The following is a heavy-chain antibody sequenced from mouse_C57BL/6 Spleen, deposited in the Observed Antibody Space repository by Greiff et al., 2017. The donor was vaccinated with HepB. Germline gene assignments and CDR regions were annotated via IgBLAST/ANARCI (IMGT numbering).Heavy chain of an antibody. J-gene: IGHJ3*01. Sequence: VKLVESGPGLVQPSQSLSITCTVSGFSLTSYGVHWVRQSPGKGLEWLGVIWSGGSTDYNAAFISRLSISKDNSKSQVFFKMNSLQADDTAIYYCARKGDSNYPFAYWGQGTLVTVSA. CDR2: IWSGGST. D-gene: IGHD2-5*01. CDR3: ARKGDSNYPFAY. V-gene: IGHV2-2*01. CDR1: GFSLTSYG.